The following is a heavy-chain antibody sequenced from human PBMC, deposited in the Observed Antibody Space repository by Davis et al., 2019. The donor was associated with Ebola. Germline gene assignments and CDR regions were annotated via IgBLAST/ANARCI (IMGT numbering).Heavy chain of an antibody. J-gene: IGHJ4*02. V-gene: IGHV5-51*01. D-gene: IGHD6-19*01. CDR2: IYSGDSDT. Sequence: KVSCKGSGYIFANYWIAWVRQLPGKGLEWMGIIYSGDSDTRYSPSFQGQVTISVDKSISTAYLQWNSLKASDTAMYYCARRRGFSSGWYVDYWGQGTLVTVSS. CDR1: GYIFANYW. CDR3: ARRRGFSSGWYVDY.